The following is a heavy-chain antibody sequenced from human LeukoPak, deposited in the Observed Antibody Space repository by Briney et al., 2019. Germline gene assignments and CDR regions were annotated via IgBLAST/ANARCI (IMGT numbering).Heavy chain of an antibody. V-gene: IGHV4-30-2*01. CDR2: IYHSGSGST. CDR3: ARTNDFWSGPTLDV. J-gene: IGHJ6*02. CDR1: GGSISSGGHS. D-gene: IGHD3-3*01. Sequence: TLSLTCTVSGGSISSGGHSWSWIRQPPGKGLEWIGYIYHSGSGSTYYNPSLKSRVTISIDKSKNQFSLKLNSVTAADTAVYYCARTNDFWSGPTLDVWGQGTTVTVSS.